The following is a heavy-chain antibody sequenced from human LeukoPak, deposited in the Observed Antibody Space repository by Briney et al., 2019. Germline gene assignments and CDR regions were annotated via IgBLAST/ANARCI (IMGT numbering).Heavy chain of an antibody. CDR2: IYHSGST. CDR1: GYSISSGYY. CDR3: ARHRRGVHTYYDILTGYSTHDY. D-gene: IGHD3-9*01. J-gene: IGHJ4*02. Sequence: SETLSLTCGVSGYSISSGYYWGWIRQPPGKGLEWIGSIYHSGSTYYNPSLKSRVTISVDTSKNQFSLKLSSVTAADTAVYYCARHRRGVHTYYDILTGYSTHDYWGQGTLVTVSS. V-gene: IGHV4-38-2*01.